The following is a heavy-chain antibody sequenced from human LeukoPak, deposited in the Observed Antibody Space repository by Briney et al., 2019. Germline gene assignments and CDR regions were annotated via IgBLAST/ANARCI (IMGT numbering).Heavy chain of an antibody. CDR1: GGSTSSDY. D-gene: IGHD3-16*01. CDR2: VYNSGDT. J-gene: IGHJ2*01. CDR3: ARLKLGAYFDL. Sequence: PSETLSLTCTVSGGSTSSDYWSWIRQSPGKGLEWVGYVYNSGDTGKTPSLKRRVTILLDTSKNQCSLKLTSVSAADTAVYYCARLKLGAYFDLWGRGTLVTVSS. V-gene: IGHV4-59*08.